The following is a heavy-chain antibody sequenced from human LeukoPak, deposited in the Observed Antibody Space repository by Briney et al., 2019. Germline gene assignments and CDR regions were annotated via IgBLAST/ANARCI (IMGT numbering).Heavy chain of an antibody. CDR2: VSYDGSKK. Sequence: PGGSLRLSCAVSGFTFSSYGMHWVRQAPGKGLEWLAFVSYDGSKKYYSDSVKGRFTISRDNSKNTLFLQMNSLRAEDTAVYSCAKDVKFSWPFYFDYWGQGILVTVSS. D-gene: IGHD5-12*01. CDR3: AKDVKFSWPFYFDY. V-gene: IGHV3-30*18. J-gene: IGHJ4*02. CDR1: GFTFSSYG.